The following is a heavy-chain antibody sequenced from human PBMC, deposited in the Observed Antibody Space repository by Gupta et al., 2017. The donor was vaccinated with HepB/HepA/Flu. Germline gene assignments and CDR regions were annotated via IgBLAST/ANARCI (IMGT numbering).Heavy chain of an antibody. CDR3: ASRGYYYDSSGYYYGAGHDY. J-gene: IGHJ4*02. CDR1: GGSISSSNW. CDR2: IYHSGST. D-gene: IGHD3-22*01. Sequence: QVQLQESGPGLVKPSGTLSLTCAVSGGSISSSNWWSWVRQPPGKGLEWIGEIYHSGSTNYNPSLKSRVTISVDKSKNQFSLKLSSVTAADTAVYYCASRGYYYDSSGYYYGAGHDYWGQGTLVTVSS. V-gene: IGHV4-4*02.